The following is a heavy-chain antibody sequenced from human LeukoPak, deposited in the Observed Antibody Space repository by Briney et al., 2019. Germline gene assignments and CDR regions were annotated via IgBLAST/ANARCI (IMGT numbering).Heavy chain of an antibody. CDR2: INPNSGGT. D-gene: IGHD6-6*01. V-gene: IGHV1-2*02. J-gene: IGHJ4*02. CDR1: GYTFTSYD. Sequence: ASVKVSCKASGYTFTSYDINWVRQATGQGLEWMGWINPNSGGTNYAQKFQGRVTMTRDTSISTAYMELSRLRSDDTAVYYCARAGSIAARPNDYWGQGTLVTVSS. CDR3: ARAGSIAARPNDY.